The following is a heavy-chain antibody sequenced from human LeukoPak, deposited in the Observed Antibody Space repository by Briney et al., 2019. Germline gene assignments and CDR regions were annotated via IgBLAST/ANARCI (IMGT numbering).Heavy chain of an antibody. Sequence: SETLSLTCAVYGGSFSGYYWSWIRQPPGKGLEWIGEINHSGSTNYNPSLKNRVTISVDTSKNQFSLKLSSVTAADTAVYYCASGQYYDLWSGYYVDWGQGTLVTVSA. V-gene: IGHV4-34*01. J-gene: IGHJ4*02. CDR3: ASGQYYDLWSGYYVD. D-gene: IGHD3-3*01. CDR2: INHSGST. CDR1: GGSFSGYY.